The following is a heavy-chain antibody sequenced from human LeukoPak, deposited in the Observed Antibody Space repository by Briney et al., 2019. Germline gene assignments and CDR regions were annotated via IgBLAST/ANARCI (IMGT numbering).Heavy chain of an antibody. Sequence: PGRSLRLSCAASGFTFSSYAMHWVRQAPGKGLEWVAVISYDGSNKYYADSVKGRFTISRDNSKNTLYLQMNSLRAEDTAVYYCAILRSSWYHDYYYGMDVWGQGTTVTVSS. CDR3: AILRSSWYHDYYYGMDV. J-gene: IGHJ6*02. D-gene: IGHD6-13*01. V-gene: IGHV3-30-3*01. CDR2: ISYDGSNK. CDR1: GFTFSSYA.